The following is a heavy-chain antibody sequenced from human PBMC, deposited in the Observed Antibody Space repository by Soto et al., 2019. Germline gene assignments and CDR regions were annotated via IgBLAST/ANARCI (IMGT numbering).Heavy chain of an antibody. Sequence: QVQLVESGGGVVQPGRSLRLSCAASGFTFSSFGMHWVRQAPGKGLEWVAVISYDGSSKYYADSVKGRFIISRDNSKNTLYLQVNRLRGEDTAVYYCARVRMYYYHGMDVWVQGTTVTVSS. V-gene: IGHV3-30*03. CDR3: ARVRMYYYHGMDV. CDR2: ISYDGSSK. CDR1: GFTFSSFG. J-gene: IGHJ6*01.